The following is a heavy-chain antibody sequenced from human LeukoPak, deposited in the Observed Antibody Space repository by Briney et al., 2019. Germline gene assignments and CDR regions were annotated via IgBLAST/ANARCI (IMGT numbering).Heavy chain of an antibody. D-gene: IGHD2-15*01. Sequence: SETLSLTCTVSGDSISTGSYYWGWIRQPPGKGLDWIGNIYYSGTTYYNPSLKSRVTISVDTSKNQFSLKLSSVTAADTAVYYCARSACSGGSCYSQRGAFDIWGQGTMVIVSS. CDR3: ARSACSGGSCYSQRGAFDI. CDR2: IYYSGTT. V-gene: IGHV4-39*07. CDR1: GDSISTGSYY. J-gene: IGHJ3*02.